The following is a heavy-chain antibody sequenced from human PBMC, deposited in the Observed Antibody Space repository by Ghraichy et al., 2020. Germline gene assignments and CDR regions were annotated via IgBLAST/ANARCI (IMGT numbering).Heavy chain of an antibody. CDR3: ARGIAVAGSDYYYYGMDV. CDR1: GGTFSSYA. Sequence: SVKVSCKASGGTFSSYAISWVRQAPGQGVEWMGGIIPIFGTAHYAQKFQGRVTIPADESTSTAYMELSSLRSEDTAVYYCARGIAVAGSDYYYYGMDVWGQGTTVTVSS. D-gene: IGHD6-19*01. V-gene: IGHV1-69*13. J-gene: IGHJ6*02. CDR2: IIPIFGTA.